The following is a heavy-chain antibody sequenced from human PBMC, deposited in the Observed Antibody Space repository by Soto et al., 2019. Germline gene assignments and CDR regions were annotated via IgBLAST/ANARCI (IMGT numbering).Heavy chain of an antibody. V-gene: IGHV4-59*08. CDR2: VNNNGNT. Sequence: SETLSLTCNVSGGSVSGYHWSWIRQPPGKVLEWIGYVNNNGNTDYNPSLESRVTISVDTSKNQFSLKLSSVTAADTAVYYCARRYRSLFDIWGQGTMVIVSS. D-gene: IGHD3-10*01. CDR1: GGSVSGYH. J-gene: IGHJ3*02. CDR3: ARRYRSLFDI.